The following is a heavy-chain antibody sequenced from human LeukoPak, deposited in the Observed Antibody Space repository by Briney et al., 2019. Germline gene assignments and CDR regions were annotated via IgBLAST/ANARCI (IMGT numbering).Heavy chain of an antibody. Sequence: SVKVSCKASGGTFSSYAISWVRQAPGQGLEWMGGIIPIFGTANYAQKFQGRVTITTDESTSTAYMELSSLRSEDTAVYYCATLAPLLRRAFDIWGQGTMVTVSS. CDR2: IIPIFGTA. CDR3: ATLAPLLRRAFDI. CDR1: GGTFSSYA. D-gene: IGHD2-21*01. V-gene: IGHV1-69*05. J-gene: IGHJ3*02.